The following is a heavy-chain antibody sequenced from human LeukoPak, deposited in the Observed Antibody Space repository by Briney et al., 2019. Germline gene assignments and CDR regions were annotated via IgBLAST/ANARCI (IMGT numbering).Heavy chain of an antibody. Sequence: GGSLRLSCAASGFTFSSYAMSWVRQAPGKGLEWVSAISGSGGSTYYADSVKGRFTISRDNSKNTLYLQMNSLRAEDTAVYYCAWGYYDSSGYLHFDYWGQGTLVTVSS. CDR1: GFTFSSYA. D-gene: IGHD3-22*01. CDR3: AWGYYDSSGYLHFDY. CDR2: ISGSGGST. V-gene: IGHV3-23*01. J-gene: IGHJ4*02.